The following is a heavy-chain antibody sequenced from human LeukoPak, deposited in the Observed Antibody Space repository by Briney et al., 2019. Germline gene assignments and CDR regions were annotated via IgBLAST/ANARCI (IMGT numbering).Heavy chain of an antibody. CDR3: AKAGSMVRGVTTYYYAMDV. CDR2: ISWDSGRA. J-gene: IGHJ6*02. V-gene: IGHV3-9*01. CDR1: GFIFGDHA. D-gene: IGHD3-10*01. Sequence: GRSLRLSCAASGFIFGDHAMHWVRQAPGKGLEWVSYISWDSGRAGYADSVKGRFTISRDNSKNSLFLQMNSLTADDTAVYYCAKAGSMVRGVTTYYYAMDVWGQGTAVTVSS.